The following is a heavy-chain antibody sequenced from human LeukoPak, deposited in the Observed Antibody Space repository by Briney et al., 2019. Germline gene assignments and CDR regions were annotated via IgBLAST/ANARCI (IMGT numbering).Heavy chain of an antibody. CDR2: ISGSGDRT. D-gene: IGHD2-2*02. J-gene: IGHJ4*02. CDR1: GFTFSSFA. Sequence: PGGSLRHSCAASGFTFSSFAVSWVRQAPGKGLEWVSGISGSGDRTDYADSVKGRFTISRDNSKNTLYLQMNSLRAEDTASYYCAPYTYYFDHWGQGTLVTVSS. CDR3: APYTYYFDH. V-gene: IGHV3-23*01.